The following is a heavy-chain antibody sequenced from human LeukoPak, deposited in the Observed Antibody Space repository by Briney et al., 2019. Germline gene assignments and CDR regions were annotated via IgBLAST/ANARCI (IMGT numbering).Heavy chain of an antibody. CDR3: ARASPMYSSSWDNWFDP. CDR2: MNPNSGNT. J-gene: IGHJ5*02. CDR1: GYTFTSYD. Sequence: ASVKVSCKASGYTFTSYDINWVRQAPGQGLEWMGWMNPNSGNTGYAQKFQGRVTMTRNTSISTAYMELSSLRSEDTAVYYCARASPMYSSSWDNWFDPWGQGTLVTVSS. D-gene: IGHD6-13*01. V-gene: IGHV1-8*01.